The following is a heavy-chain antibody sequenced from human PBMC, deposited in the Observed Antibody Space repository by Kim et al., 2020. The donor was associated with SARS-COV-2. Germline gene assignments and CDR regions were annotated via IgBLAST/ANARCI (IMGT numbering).Heavy chain of an antibody. D-gene: IGHD6-13*01. CDR1: GFTFSGSA. Sequence: GGSLRLSCAASGFTFSGSAMHWVRQASGKGLEWVGRIRSKANSYATAYAASVKGRFTVSRDDSKNTAYLQMNSLKIEDTAVYYCTRRSNVADPLYGMDVWGQGTTVTVSS. CDR2: IRSKANSYAT. J-gene: IGHJ6*02. CDR3: TRRSNVADPLYGMDV. V-gene: IGHV3-73*01.